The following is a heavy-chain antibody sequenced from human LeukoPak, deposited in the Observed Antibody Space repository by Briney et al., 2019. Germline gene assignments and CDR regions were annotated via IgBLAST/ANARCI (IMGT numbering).Heavy chain of an antibody. CDR1: GFTFSSYA. J-gene: IGHJ4*02. D-gene: IGHD3-3*01. CDR3: ARARNCDFWSGYSD. V-gene: IGHV3-30-3*01. Sequence: GGSLRLSCAASGFTFSSYAMHWVRQAPGKGLEWVAVISYDGSNKYYADSVKGRFTISRDNSKNTLYLQMNSLRAEDTAVYYCARARNCDFWSGYSDWGQGTLVTVSS. CDR2: ISYDGSNK.